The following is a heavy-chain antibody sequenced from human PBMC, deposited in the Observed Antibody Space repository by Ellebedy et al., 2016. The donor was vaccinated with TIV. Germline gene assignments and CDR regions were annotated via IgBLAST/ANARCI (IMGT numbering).Heavy chain of an antibody. CDR3: GRLGMGLESGALDY. J-gene: IGHJ4*02. CDR1: GYTFTDHH. Sequence: ASVKVSCXASGYTFTDHHIAWVRQAPGQGLEWMGRISPYKGNTNYAQKFQGRVSMTTDTMTTTAYMELRSLRSDDSAIYYCGRLGMGLESGALDYWGQGTLVTVSS. V-gene: IGHV1-18*01. CDR2: ISPYKGNT. D-gene: IGHD7-27*01.